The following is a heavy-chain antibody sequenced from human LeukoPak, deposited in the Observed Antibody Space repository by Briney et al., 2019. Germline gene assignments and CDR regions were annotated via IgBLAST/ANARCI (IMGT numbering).Heavy chain of an antibody. V-gene: IGHV4-38-2*02. CDR3: ARGYAHNDY. Sequence: SETLSLTCTVSGYSISSGYYWGWIRQPPGKGPEWIGSIYHSGSTYYNPSLKSRVTISVDTSKNQFSLKLSSVTAADTAVYYCARGYAHNDYWGQGTLVTVSS. CDR2: IYHSGST. J-gene: IGHJ4*02. CDR1: GYSISSGYY. D-gene: IGHD2-2*01.